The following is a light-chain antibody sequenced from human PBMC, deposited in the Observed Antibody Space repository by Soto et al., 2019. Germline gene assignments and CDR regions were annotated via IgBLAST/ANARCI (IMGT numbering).Light chain of an antibody. CDR3: ISYTTSNTWV. J-gene: IGLJ3*02. V-gene: IGLV2-14*01. CDR1: SSDVGGYNF. Sequence: QSALTQPASVSGSPGQSITISCTGTSSDVGGYNFVSWYQQHPGKAPKVMIYEVSNRPSGVSNRFSGSKSGNTASLTISGLQAEDEADYYCISYTTSNTWVFGGGTKLTV. CDR2: EVS.